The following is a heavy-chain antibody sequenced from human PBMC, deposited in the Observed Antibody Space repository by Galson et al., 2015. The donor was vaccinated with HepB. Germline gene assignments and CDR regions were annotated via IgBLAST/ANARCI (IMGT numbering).Heavy chain of an antibody. J-gene: IGHJ4*02. Sequence: SLRLSCAASGVTFSDYYRDWGRQAPGNGLEGVGRVRHNASRCTTDYVPSVEGRFTISRYDSKNSLYLKMDSLKPEDTAVYYCSRNLHGIDLDYWGQGTLVTVSS. CDR2: VRHNASRCTT. CDR1: GVTFSDYY. CDR3: SRNLHGIDLDY. V-gene: IGHV3-72*01. D-gene: IGHD3-3*02.